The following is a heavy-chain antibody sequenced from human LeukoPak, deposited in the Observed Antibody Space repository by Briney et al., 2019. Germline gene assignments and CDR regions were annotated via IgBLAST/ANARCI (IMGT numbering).Heavy chain of an antibody. J-gene: IGHJ4*02. V-gene: IGHV4-39*07. D-gene: IGHD5-12*01. Sequence: SETLSLTCTVSGGSISSSSYYWGWIRQPPGKGLEWIGSIYYSGSTYYNPSLKSRVTISVDTSKNQFSLKLSSVTAADTAVYYCARGRGVATLFYWGQGTLVTVSS. CDR2: IYYSGST. CDR3: ARGRGVATLFY. CDR1: GGSISSSSYY.